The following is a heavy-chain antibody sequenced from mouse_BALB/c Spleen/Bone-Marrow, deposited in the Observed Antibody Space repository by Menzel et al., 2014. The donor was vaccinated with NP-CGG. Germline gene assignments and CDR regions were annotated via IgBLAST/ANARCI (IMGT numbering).Heavy chain of an antibody. CDR1: GYTFSNYW. CDR3: ARVIYWYFDV. Sequence: QVQLKESGAELMKPGASVKISCKATGYTFSNYWIDGIKQRPGHGLEWIGEIXPGSGSTDYNENFKVKATFTADTSSNTAYMQLSSLTSEDSAVYYCARVIYWYFDVWGAGTTVTVSS. CDR2: IXPGSGST. V-gene: IGHV1-9*01. J-gene: IGHJ1*01.